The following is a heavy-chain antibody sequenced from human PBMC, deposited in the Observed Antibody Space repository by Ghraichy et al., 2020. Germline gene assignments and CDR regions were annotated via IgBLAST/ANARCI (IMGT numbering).Heavy chain of an antibody. CDR3: ARPGRRITMVRGVSGFDY. Sequence: SETLSLTCAVYGGSFSGYYWSWIRQPPGKGLEWIGEINHSGSTNYNPSLKSRVTISVDTSKNQFSLKLSSVTAADTAVYYCARPGRRITMVRGVSGFDYWGQGTLVTVSS. V-gene: IGHV4-34*01. CDR1: GGSFSGYY. CDR2: INHSGST. D-gene: IGHD3-10*01. J-gene: IGHJ4*02.